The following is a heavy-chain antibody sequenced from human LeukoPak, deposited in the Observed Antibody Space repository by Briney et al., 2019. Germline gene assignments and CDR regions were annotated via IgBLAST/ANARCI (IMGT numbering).Heavy chain of an antibody. CDR2: ISGSGGST. CDR1: GFTFNSYA. J-gene: IGHJ4*02. V-gene: IGHV3-23*01. Sequence: PGGSLRLSCPASGFTFNSYAMSWVRQAAGKGLEWVSSISGSGGSTYYADSVKGRFTISRDSSKNMLYLQMNILRAEDTAVYYCARDHRDSSGTFDFWGQGTLVTVS. CDR3: ARDHRDSSGTFDF. D-gene: IGHD3-22*01.